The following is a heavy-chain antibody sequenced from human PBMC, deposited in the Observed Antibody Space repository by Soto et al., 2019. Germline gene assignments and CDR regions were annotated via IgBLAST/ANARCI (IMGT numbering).Heavy chain of an antibody. CDR3: AKGGYSSSWYVQAPDY. CDR2: ISGSGGST. D-gene: IGHD6-13*01. J-gene: IGHJ4*02. Sequence: PGGSLRLSCAASGFTFSSYAMSWVRQAPGKGLEWVSAISGSGGSTYYADSVKGRFTISRDNSKNTLYLQMNSLRAEDTAVYYCAKGGYSSSWYVQAPDYWGQGTLVTVSS. V-gene: IGHV3-23*01. CDR1: GFTFSSYA.